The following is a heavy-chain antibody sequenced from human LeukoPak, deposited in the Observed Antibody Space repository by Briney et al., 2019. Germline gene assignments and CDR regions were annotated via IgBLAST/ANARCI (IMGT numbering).Heavy chain of an antibody. CDR1: GFTFSSYS. V-gene: IGHV3-21*01. J-gene: IGHJ4*02. CDR3: ATGEGGFDY. Sequence: SGGSLRLSCAASGFTFSSYSVNWVRQAPGKGLEWVSSITSSGTYIYYADSLKGRFTISRDNAKNSLYLQMNSLRAEDTAMYYCATGEGGFDYWGQGTLVTVSS. D-gene: IGHD1-26*01. CDR2: ITSSGTYI.